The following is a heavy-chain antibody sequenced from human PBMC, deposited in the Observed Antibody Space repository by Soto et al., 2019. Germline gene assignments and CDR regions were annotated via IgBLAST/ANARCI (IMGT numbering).Heavy chain of an antibody. V-gene: IGHV1-2*02. Sequence: ASVKVSCKASGYTFTGYYMHWVRQAPGQGLEWMGWINPNSGGTNYAQKFQGRVTMTRDTSISTAYMELSRLRSDDTAVYYCARAREWFGELFVFDYWGQGTLVTVSS. CDR2: INPNSGGT. CDR1: GYTFTGYY. D-gene: IGHD3-10*01. J-gene: IGHJ4*02. CDR3: ARAREWFGELFVFDY.